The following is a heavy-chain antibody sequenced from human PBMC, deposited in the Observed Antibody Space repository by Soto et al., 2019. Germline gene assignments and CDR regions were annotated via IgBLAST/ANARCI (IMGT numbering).Heavy chain of an antibody. V-gene: IGHV3-30*18. CDR3: AKGSQAAAVLDH. CDR1: GFTFSLYG. Sequence: QVQLVESGGGVVQPGGSLKLSCTTSGFTFSLYGMHWVRQAPGKGLEWLAVISFDAKNIYYADSVKGRFTISRDNSKTTLFLQMSHLRADDTAVYFCAKGSQAAAVLDHWGQGALVTVAS. CDR2: ISFDAKNI. D-gene: IGHD6-25*01. J-gene: IGHJ4*02.